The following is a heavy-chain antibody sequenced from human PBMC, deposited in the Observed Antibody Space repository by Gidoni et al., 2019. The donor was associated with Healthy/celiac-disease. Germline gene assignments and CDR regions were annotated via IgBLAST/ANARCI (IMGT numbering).Heavy chain of an antibody. D-gene: IGHD3-10*01. Sequence: EVQLVESGGGLVQPGGSLRLSCAASGFPFRSYSMNWVRQAPGKGLEWVSYISSSSSTIYYADSVKGRFTISRDNAKNSLYLQMNSLRAEDTAVYYCASLVAPVGSSGISYWGQGTLVTVSS. CDR1: GFPFRSYS. CDR2: ISSSSSTI. V-gene: IGHV3-48*01. CDR3: ASLVAPVGSSGISY. J-gene: IGHJ4*02.